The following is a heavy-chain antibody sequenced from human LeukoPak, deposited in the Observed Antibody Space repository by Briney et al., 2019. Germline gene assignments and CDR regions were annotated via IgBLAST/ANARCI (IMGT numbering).Heavy chain of an antibody. CDR2: ISSSGSTT. Sequence: PGGSLRLSCAPSGFTLISYEMNCVRQAPGKGLEWVSHISSSGSTTCYADSVNGRFTISRDNAKNSLYLQMNSLRAEDTAVYYCARDSPDYSNGSGYHWGQGTLVTVSS. CDR1: GFTLISYE. CDR3: ARDSPDYSNGSGYH. D-gene: IGHD3-22*01. V-gene: IGHV3-48*03. J-gene: IGHJ1*01.